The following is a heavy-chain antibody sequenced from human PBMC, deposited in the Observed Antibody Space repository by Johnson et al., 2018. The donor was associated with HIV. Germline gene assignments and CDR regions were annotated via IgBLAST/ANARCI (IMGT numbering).Heavy chain of an antibody. CDR2: ISWDGGNT. CDR3: AREIQYFTAFDI. J-gene: IGHJ3*02. V-gene: IGHV3-43D*03. CDR1: GFSFDGYA. D-gene: IGHD3-9*01. Sequence: VHLVESGGVAVQPGGSLRLSCAASGFSFDGYAMHWVRQAPGKGLEWVSLISWDGGNTYYADSVKGRFIISRDNNKKSLYLQMNSLRADDTAVYYCAREIQYFTAFDIWGQGTMVTVSS.